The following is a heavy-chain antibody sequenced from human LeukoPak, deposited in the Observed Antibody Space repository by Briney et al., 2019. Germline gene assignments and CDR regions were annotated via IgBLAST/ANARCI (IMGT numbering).Heavy chain of an antibody. CDR2: INSDGSGT. V-gene: IGHV3-74*01. J-gene: IGHJ4*02. CDR3: ARRYYDSSGYVYFDY. D-gene: IGHD3-22*01. CDR1: GFTFSSYW. Sequence: GGSLRLSCAASGFTFSSYWMHWVRQAPGKGLVWVSRINSDGSGTSYADSVKGRFTISRDNAKNTLYLQMNSLRAEDTAVYYCARRYYDSSGYVYFDYWGQGTLVTVSS.